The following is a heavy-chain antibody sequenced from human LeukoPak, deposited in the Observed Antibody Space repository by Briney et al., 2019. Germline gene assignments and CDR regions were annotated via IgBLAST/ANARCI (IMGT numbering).Heavy chain of an antibody. D-gene: IGHD4-23*01. CDR1: GYSFTNYW. V-gene: IGHV5-10-1*01. CDR2: IDPSDSYT. J-gene: IGHJ5*02. CDR3: ARRKGSVGWFDP. Sequence: GESLKICCKGSGYSFTNYWISWVRQMPGKGLEWMGRIDPSDSYTNYSPSFQGHVTISADKSISTAYLQWSSVKASDTAMYYCARRKGSVGWFDPWGQGTMVTVSS.